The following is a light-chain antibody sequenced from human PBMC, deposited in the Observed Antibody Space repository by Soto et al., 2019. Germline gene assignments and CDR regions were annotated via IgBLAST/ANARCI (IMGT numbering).Light chain of an antibody. V-gene: IGKV3-15*01. CDR3: QQYNDWPRT. Sequence: EIVLTQSPGTLSLSPGERATLSCRASQNVASSYLAWYQQKPGQAPRLLIYGASTRATGVPARFSGSGSGTEFTLTISGLQSEDFAFYYCQQYNDWPRTFGQGTKV. CDR1: QNVASSY. J-gene: IGKJ1*01. CDR2: GAS.